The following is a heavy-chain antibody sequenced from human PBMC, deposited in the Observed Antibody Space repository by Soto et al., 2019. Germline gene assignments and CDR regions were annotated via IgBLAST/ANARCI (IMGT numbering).Heavy chain of an antibody. D-gene: IGHD1-26*01. CDR1: GFTFSTYW. Sequence: EVQLVESGGGLVQPGGSLRLSCAASGFTFSTYWMHWTRQVPGKGLEWVSRINSDASHTYYADSVKGRLHISRDNAKNTLHLERNMLRAEYKAVYYCVRDGHCITTRSYGNRFDPWRQGTGVNGSS. J-gene: IGHJ5*02. V-gene: IGHV3-74*01. CDR3: VRDGHCITTRSYGNRFDP. CDR2: INSDASHT.